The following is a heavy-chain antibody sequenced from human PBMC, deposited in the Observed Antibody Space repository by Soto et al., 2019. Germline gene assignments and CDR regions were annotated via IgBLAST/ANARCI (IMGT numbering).Heavy chain of an antibody. CDR1: GGSISSSSYY. D-gene: IGHD1-26*01. J-gene: IGHJ6*02. Sequence: SETLSLTCTVSGGSISSSSYYWGWIRQTPGKGLEWIGSIYYSGSTYYNPSLKSRVTISVDPSKNQFSLKLSSVTAADTAVYYCERQEVGATLVAWYYYGMDVWGQGTTVTVSS. CDR2: IYYSGST. V-gene: IGHV4-39*01. CDR3: ERQEVGATLVAWYYYGMDV.